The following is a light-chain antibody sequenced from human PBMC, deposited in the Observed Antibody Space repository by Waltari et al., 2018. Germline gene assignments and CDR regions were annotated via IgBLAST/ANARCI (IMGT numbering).Light chain of an antibody. CDR1: QSLVSSDGNTY. CDR2: KVS. Sequence: DVVLTQSPLSLPVTLGQPASISCWSSQSLVSSDGNTYFNWFQQRSSQTPRRLLYKVSNRDSGVPDRFSGSGSGTDFTLRISRVEAEDVGVYYCMQGTHWPWTFGQGTTVEIK. CDR3: MQGTHWPWT. V-gene: IGKV2-30*01. J-gene: IGKJ1*01.